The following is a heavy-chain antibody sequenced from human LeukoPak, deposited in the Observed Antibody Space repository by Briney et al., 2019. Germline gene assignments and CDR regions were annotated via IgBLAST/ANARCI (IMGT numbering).Heavy chain of an antibody. V-gene: IGHV3-21*01. D-gene: IGHD2-15*01. CDR3: ARLMVAATFDY. CDR1: GFTFSSYS. Sequence: GGSLRLSCAASGFTFSSYSMNWVRQAPGKGLEWVSSTSSSSSYIYYADSVKGRFTISRDNAKNSLYLQMNSLRAEDTAVYYCARLMVAATFDYWGQGTLVTVSS. J-gene: IGHJ4*02. CDR2: TSSSSSYI.